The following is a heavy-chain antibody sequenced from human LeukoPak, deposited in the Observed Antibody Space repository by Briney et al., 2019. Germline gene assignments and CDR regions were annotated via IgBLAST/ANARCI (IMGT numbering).Heavy chain of an antibody. J-gene: IGHJ4*02. V-gene: IGHV3-7*01. CDR3: ARDDPTLFWSGSPFY. D-gene: IGHD3-3*01. CDR1: GFTFSSYW. CDR2: IKQDGSEK. Sequence: TGESLRLSCAASGFTFSSYWMSWVRQAPGKGLEWVANIKQDGSEKFYVDSVKGRFTISRDNAKNSLYLQMNSLRAEDTAVYYCARDDPTLFWSGSPFYWGQGTLVTVSS.